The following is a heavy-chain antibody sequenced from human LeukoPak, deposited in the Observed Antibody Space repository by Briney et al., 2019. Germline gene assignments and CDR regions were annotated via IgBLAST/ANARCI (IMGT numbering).Heavy chain of an antibody. V-gene: IGHV3-64*01. Sequence: PGGSLRLSCAASGFSFNNYAMHWVRQAPGKGLEYVSAISTNGGTTYYANAVKGRFTISRDNSKNTLYLQMGSLRDEDMAVYYCAGGPSGNGFMDVWGQGTTVTVSS. J-gene: IGHJ6*02. CDR1: GFSFNNYA. CDR2: ISTNGGTT. CDR3: AGGPSGNGFMDV. D-gene: IGHD5-12*01.